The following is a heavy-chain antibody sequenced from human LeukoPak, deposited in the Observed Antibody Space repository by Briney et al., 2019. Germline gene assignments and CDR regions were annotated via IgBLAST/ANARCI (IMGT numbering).Heavy chain of an antibody. J-gene: IGHJ3*02. CDR2: IYYSGST. V-gene: IGHV4-59*01. CDR1: GGSISSYY. CDR3: ARDPKTYYYDSSGYSGAFDI. D-gene: IGHD3-22*01. Sequence: SETLSLTCTVSGGSISSYYWSWIRQPPGKGLEWIGYIYYSGSTNYNPSLKSRVTISVDTSKNQFSLKLSSVTAADTAVYYCARDPKTYYYDSSGYSGAFDIWGQGTMVTVSS.